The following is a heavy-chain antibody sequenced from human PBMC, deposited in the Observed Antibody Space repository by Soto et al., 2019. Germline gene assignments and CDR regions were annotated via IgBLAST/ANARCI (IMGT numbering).Heavy chain of an antibody. D-gene: IGHD2-15*01. CDR1: GGSISSGGYY. J-gene: IGHJ4*02. Sequence: SETLSLTCTVSGGSISSGGYYWSWIRQHPGKGLEWIGYIYYSGSTYYNPSLKSRVTISVDTSKNQFSLKLSSVTAADTAVYYCAREGYCSGGSCYGIFDYWGEGTLVTVSS. CDR3: AREGYCSGGSCYGIFDY. CDR2: IYYSGST. V-gene: IGHV4-31*03.